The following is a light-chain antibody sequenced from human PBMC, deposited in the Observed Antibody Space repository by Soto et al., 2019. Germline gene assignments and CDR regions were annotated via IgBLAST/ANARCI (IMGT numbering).Light chain of an antibody. CDR3: HQYGNAPGT. V-gene: IGKV3-20*01. CDR2: GAT. J-gene: IGKJ3*01. CDR1: QKVYGDF. Sequence: ETVLTQSPGTLSLSPGERATLSCRASQKVYGDFLSWYQQRPGQAPRLLIHGATTRASDIPDRFSGSGSGTDFTLTITRLYPDDFAVYFCHQYGNAPGTFGPGTKLDF.